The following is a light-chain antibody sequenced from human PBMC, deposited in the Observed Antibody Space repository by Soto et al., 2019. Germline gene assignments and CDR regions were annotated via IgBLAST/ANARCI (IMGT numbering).Light chain of an antibody. Sequence: EIVLTQSPATLSVSPGERATLSCRASQSVSSYLAWYQQKPGQAPRLLIYDATNRATGIPSRFSGSGSGTDFTLIISSLEPEDFAVYYCQQRKNWPPLTFGAGTKVEIK. CDR1: QSVSSY. V-gene: IGKV3-11*01. CDR2: DAT. J-gene: IGKJ4*01. CDR3: QQRKNWPPLT.